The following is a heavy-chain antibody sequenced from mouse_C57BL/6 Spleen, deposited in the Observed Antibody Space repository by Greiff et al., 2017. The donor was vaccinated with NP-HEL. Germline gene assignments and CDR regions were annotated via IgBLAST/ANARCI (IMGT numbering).Heavy chain of an antibody. CDR3: ARLTGFDY. Sequence: QVHVKQPGAELVKPGASVKLSCKASGYTFTSYWMHWVKQRPGQGLEWIGMIHPNSGSTNYNEKFKSKATLTVDKSSSTAYMQLSSLTSEDSAVYYCARLTGFDYWGQGTTLTVSS. J-gene: IGHJ2*01. V-gene: IGHV1-64*01. CDR2: IHPNSGST. CDR1: GYTFTSYW. D-gene: IGHD4-1*01.